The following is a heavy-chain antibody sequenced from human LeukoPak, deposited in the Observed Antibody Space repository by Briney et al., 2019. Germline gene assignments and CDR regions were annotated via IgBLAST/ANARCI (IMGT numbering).Heavy chain of an antibody. CDR2: INPSGGST. Sequence: ASVKVSXKASGYTFTSYYMHWVRHAPGQGLEWIGIINPSGGSTSYAQKFQSRVTMTRDTFTSTVYMELSSMRSEDTAVYYCAKGRSSQQLAHFDYWGQGTLVTVSS. CDR1: GYTFTSYY. J-gene: IGHJ4*02. D-gene: IGHD6-13*01. CDR3: AKGRSSQQLAHFDY. V-gene: IGHV1-46*03.